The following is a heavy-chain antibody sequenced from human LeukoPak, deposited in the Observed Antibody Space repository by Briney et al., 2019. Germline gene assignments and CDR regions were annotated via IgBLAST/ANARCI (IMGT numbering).Heavy chain of an antibody. J-gene: IGHJ4*02. CDR1: GFTFSRYY. CDR3: TRVFVGDEYSSSGY. V-gene: IGHV3-74*01. D-gene: IGHD6-13*01. CDR2: INSDGRST. Sequence: GGSLRLSCAASGFTFSRYYMHWVRQAPGKGLEWVSRINSDGRSTTYADSVKGRFTISRDNAKNTLYLQMNSLKVEDTAVYYCTRVFVGDEYSSSGYWGQGTLVTVSS.